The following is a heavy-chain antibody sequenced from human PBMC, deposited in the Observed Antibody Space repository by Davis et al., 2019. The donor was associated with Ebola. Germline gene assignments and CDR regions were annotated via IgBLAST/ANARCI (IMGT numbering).Heavy chain of an antibody. Sequence: ASLKVSCNASAYTSTSSGISWVRHAPGQALEWMGWFSAYNGNTNSAQRLQGRVTMTPDTSTSTAYMELRSLRSDDTAVYYCARRRGYDAFDYWGQGTLVTVSS. CDR3: ARRRGYDAFDY. V-gene: IGHV1-18*01. CDR2: FSAYNGNT. J-gene: IGHJ4*02. D-gene: IGHD5-12*01. CDR1: AYTSTSSG.